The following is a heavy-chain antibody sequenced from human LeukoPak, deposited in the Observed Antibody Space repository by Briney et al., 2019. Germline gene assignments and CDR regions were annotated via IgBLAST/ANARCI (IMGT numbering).Heavy chain of an antibody. D-gene: IGHD3-10*02. CDR1: GFTFSSYE. V-gene: IGHV3-48*03. J-gene: IGHJ6*04. CDR3: AELGITMIGGV. Sequence: GGSLRLSCAASGFTFSSYEMNWVRQAPGEGVEWVSYISSSGSTIYYAESVKGRFTISRDNAKNSLYLQMNRLRAEDTAVYYCAELGITMIGGVWGKGTTVTISS. CDR2: ISSSGSTI.